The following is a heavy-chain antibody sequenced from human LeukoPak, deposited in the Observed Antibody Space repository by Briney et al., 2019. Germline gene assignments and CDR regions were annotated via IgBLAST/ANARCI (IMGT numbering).Heavy chain of an antibody. J-gene: IGHJ4*02. D-gene: IGHD3-9*01. CDR3: AKDQRGDILTGSPFDY. V-gene: IGHV3-30*18. Sequence: GGSLRLSCAAAGFTFSRYCMHWVRQAPGRGLEWVSLISYDGNNNYYAASVKGRFTITRDNSKNTLYLQMNSLRAEDTAVYFCAKDQRGDILTGSPFDYWGQGTLVTVSS. CDR1: GFTFSRYC. CDR2: ISYDGNNN.